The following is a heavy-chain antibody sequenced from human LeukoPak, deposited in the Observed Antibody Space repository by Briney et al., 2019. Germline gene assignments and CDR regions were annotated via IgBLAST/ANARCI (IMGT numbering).Heavy chain of an antibody. CDR3: ARRAAGATHAGYYYYMDV. V-gene: IGHV3-21*01. Sequence: PGGSLRLSCAASGFTFSSYSMNWVRQAPGKGLEWVSSISSSSSYIYYADSVKGRFTISRDNAKNSLYLQMNSLRAEDTAVYYCARRAAGATHAGYYYYMDVWGKGTTVTVSS. D-gene: IGHD1-26*01. J-gene: IGHJ6*03. CDR1: GFTFSSYS. CDR2: ISSSSSYI.